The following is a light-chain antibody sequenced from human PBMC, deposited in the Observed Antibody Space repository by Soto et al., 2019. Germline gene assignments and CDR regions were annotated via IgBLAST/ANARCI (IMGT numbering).Light chain of an antibody. V-gene: IGKV1-27*01. CDR1: QGISNY. Sequence: DIHMTQSASSLSASVGDRVTIPCRASQGISNYLAWYQQKPGKVPKLLIYAASTLQSGVPSRFSGSGSGTDFTLTISSLQPEDVAVYYCQQRLSWPITFGQGTRLEIK. CDR2: AAS. CDR3: QQRLSWPIT. J-gene: IGKJ5*01.